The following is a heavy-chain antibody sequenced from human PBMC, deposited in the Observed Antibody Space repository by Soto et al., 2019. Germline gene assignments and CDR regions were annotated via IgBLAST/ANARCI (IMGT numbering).Heavy chain of an antibody. Sequence: ASVKVSCKASGYTFTDYYMHWVRQAPGQGLEWMGWINPKTGDTNYAQKFQGRVTMTRNTSITTAYMELSRLRSEDTAVYYCARTLYGDNVDYWGQGTLVTVSS. J-gene: IGHJ4*02. CDR1: GYTFTDYY. V-gene: IGHV1-2*02. CDR2: INPKTGDT. D-gene: IGHD4-17*01. CDR3: ARTLYGDNVDY.